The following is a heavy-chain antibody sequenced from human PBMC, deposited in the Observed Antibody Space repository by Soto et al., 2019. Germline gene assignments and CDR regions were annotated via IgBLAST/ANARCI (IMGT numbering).Heavy chain of an antibody. J-gene: IGHJ6*02. CDR2: ISGSGGST. CDR1: GFTFSSYA. CDR3: AKFGDYDDSPYYYGMDV. D-gene: IGHD4-17*01. Sequence: VETGGSLRLSCAASGFTFSSYAMSWVRQAPGKGLEWVSAISGSGGSTYYADSVKGRFTISRDNSKNTLYLQMNSLRAEDTAVYYCAKFGDYDDSPYYYGMDVWGQGTTVTVSS. V-gene: IGHV3-23*01.